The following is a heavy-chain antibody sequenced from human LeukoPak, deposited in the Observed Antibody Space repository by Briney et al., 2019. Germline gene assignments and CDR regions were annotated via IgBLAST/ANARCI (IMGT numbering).Heavy chain of an antibody. CDR1: GGSFDPYY. CDR3: AVDSSGYYGHVG. J-gene: IGHJ4*02. D-gene: IGHD3-22*01. V-gene: IGHV4-34*01. CDR2: INHSGST. Sequence: SETLSLTCAVYGGSFDPYYRSWIRQPPGKGLEWIGEINHSGSTNYNPSLKSRVTISVDRSKNQFSLKLSSVTAADTAVYYCAVDSSGYYGHVGWGQGTLVTVSS.